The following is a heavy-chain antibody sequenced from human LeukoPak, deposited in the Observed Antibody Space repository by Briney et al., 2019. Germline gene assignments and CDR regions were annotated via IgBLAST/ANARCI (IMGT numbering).Heavy chain of an antibody. CDR1: GFTFSSYA. J-gene: IGHJ4*02. Sequence: GGSLRLSCAASGFTFSSYAMHWVRQAPGKGLEWAAVISYDGSNKYYADSVKGRFTISRDNSKNTLYLQMNSLRAEDTAVYYCAALTIYYGSGSYYNTARDFDYWGQGTLVTVSS. CDR2: ISYDGSNK. D-gene: IGHD3-10*01. CDR3: AALTIYYGSGSYYNTARDFDY. V-gene: IGHV3-30-3*01.